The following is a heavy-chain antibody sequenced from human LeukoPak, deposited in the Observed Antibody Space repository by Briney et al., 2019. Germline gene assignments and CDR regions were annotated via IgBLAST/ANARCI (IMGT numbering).Heavy chain of an antibody. CDR1: GGSISRSSYY. Sequence: SETLSLTCTVSGGSISRSSYYWGWIRQPPGKGLEWIGSIYYSGNTYYNPSLKSRVTISVDTSKNQFSLKLSSVTATDTAVYYCARGRVAYSAYYFDYWGRGTLVTVSS. D-gene: IGHD2-15*01. J-gene: IGHJ4*02. V-gene: IGHV4-39*01. CDR2: IYYSGNT. CDR3: ARGRVAYSAYYFDY.